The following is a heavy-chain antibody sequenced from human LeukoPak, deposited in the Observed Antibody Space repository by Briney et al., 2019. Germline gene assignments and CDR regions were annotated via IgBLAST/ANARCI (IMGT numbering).Heavy chain of an antibody. CDR1: GYTFTGYY. V-gene: IGHV1-24*01. CDR2: FDPEDGET. D-gene: IGHD1-26*01. CDR3: AALGATKFGAFDI. J-gene: IGHJ3*02. Sequence: ASVKVSCKASGYTFTGYYMHWVRQAPGKGLEWMGGFDPEDGETIYAQKFQGRVTMTEDTSTDTAYMELSSLGSEDTAVYYCAALGATKFGAFDIWGQGTMVTVSS.